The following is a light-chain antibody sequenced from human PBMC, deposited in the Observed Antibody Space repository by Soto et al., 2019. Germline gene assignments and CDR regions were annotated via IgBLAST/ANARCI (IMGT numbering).Light chain of an antibody. Sequence: DIQMTQSPSSLSASVGDSVTITCRASQSISSYLNWYQQKPGKAPKLLIYTASSLQSGVPSRFSGSGAGADVTLTISSRQPEDFATYYGEQSYRTLPLTFGQGTKLELK. CDR1: QSISSY. V-gene: IGKV1-39*01. CDR2: TAS. CDR3: EQSYRTLPLT. J-gene: IGKJ2*01.